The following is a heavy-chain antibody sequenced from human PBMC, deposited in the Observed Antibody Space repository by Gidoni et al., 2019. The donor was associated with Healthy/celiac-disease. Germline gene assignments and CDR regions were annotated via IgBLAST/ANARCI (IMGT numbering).Heavy chain of an antibody. V-gene: IGHV3-23*01. D-gene: IGHD3-3*01. CDR1: VFTFGSYA. Sequence: EVQLLESGGGLVQPGGSLRLSCAAYVFTFGSYAMSGVRQAPGKGLEWGSAISGSGGSTYYADSVKGRFTISRDNSKNTLYLQMNSLRAEDTAVYYCAKGMGSGPVMAYFDYWGQGTLVTVSS. J-gene: IGHJ4*02. CDR2: ISGSGGST. CDR3: AKGMGSGPVMAYFDY.